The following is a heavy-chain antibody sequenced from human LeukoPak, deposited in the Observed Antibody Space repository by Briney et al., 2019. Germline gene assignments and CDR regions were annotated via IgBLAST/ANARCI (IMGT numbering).Heavy chain of an antibody. CDR2: IKSKTDGGTT. J-gene: IGHJ4*02. V-gene: IGHV3-15*01. CDR1: GFTFSSYW. CDR3: TTDSPALLVDY. D-gene: IGHD3-10*01. Sequence: GGSLRLSCAASGFTFSSYWMSWVRQAPGKGLEWVGRIKSKTDGGTTDYAAPVKGRFTISRDDSKNTLYLQMNSLKTEDTAVYYCTTDSPALLVDYWGQGTLVTVSS.